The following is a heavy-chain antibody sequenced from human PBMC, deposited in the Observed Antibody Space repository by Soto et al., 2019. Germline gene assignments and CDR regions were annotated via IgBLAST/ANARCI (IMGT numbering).Heavy chain of an antibody. Sequence: GGSLRLSCAASGFTFDDYAMHWVRQAPGKGLEWVSLISGDGGSTYYADSVKGRFTISRDNSKNSLYLQMNSLRTEDTALYYCAKDTGDSSGYDAFDIWGQGTMVTVSS. CDR1: GFTFDDYA. V-gene: IGHV3-43*02. D-gene: IGHD3-22*01. CDR2: ISGDGGST. CDR3: AKDTGDSSGYDAFDI. J-gene: IGHJ3*02.